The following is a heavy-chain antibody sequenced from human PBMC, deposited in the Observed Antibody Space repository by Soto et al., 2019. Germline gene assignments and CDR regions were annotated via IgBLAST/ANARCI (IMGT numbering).Heavy chain of an antibody. J-gene: IGHJ4*02. D-gene: IGHD3-10*01. V-gene: IGHV3-66*01. CDR3: ARDFRLMVGGAGFDY. CDR2: IYSGGTT. Sequence: EVQLVESGGGLVQPGGSLRLSCAPSGLNVSNNYMSWVRQAPGKGLEWVSVIYSGGTTHYAGSVKGRFTISRDIFKNMLDLQMKNLRAEGTAVYYCARDFRLMVGGAGFDYWGQGISVTVSS. CDR1: GLNVSNNY.